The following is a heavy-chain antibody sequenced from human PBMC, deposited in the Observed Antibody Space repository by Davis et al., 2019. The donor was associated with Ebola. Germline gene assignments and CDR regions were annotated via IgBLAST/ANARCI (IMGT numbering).Heavy chain of an antibody. D-gene: IGHD6-6*01. J-gene: IGHJ6*03. Sequence: GESLKISCAASGFTFDDYGMSWVRQAPGKGLEWVSGISWNSGSIGYADSVKGRFTISRHNSKNTLYLQMNSLRAEDTAVYYCVRVSTSSGNFYYYMDVWGKGTTVTVSS. V-gene: IGHV3-20*04. CDR3: VRVSTSSGNFYYYMDV. CDR2: ISWNSGSI. CDR1: GFTFDDYG.